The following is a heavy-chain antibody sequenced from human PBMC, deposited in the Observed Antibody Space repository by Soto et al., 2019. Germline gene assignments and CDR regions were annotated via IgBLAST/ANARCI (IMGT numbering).Heavy chain of an antibody. J-gene: IGHJ4*02. D-gene: IGHD6-13*01. CDR2: IYYSGST. Sequence: PSETLSLTCTVSGGSISSSSYYWGWIRQPPGKGLEWIGSIYYSGSTYYNTSLKSRVTISVDTSKNQFSLKLSSVTAADTAVYYCARPNSRAAGQGYYFDYWGQGTLVTVSS. CDR1: GGSISSSSYY. V-gene: IGHV4-39*01. CDR3: ARPNSRAAGQGYYFDY.